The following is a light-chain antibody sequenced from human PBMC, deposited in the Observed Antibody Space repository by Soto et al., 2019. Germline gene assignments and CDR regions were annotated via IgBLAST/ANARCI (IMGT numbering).Light chain of an antibody. CDR1: QSVSSN. CDR2: DAS. J-gene: IGKJ2*01. CDR3: QQYNNWPPHT. Sequence: EIVMTQSPATLSVSPGERATLSCRASQSVSSNLAWYQQKPGQAPRLLIYDASNRATGIPARFSGSGSGTEFTLPISSRQAEEVAVDYCQQYNNWPPHTFGEGTKLEIK. V-gene: IGKV3-15*01.